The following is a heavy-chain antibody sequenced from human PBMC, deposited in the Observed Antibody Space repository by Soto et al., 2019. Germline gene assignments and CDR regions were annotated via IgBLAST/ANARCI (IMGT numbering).Heavy chain of an antibody. CDR1: GFTFSSYA. V-gene: IGHV3-23*01. J-gene: IGHJ4*02. CDR2: ISGSGGST. CDR3: AKFFYGSGSFDY. D-gene: IGHD3-10*01. Sequence: VGSLRLSCAASGFTFSSYAMSWVRQAPGKGLEWVSAISGSGGSTYYADSVKGRFTISRDNSKNTLYLQMNSLRAEDTAVYYCAKFFYGSGSFDYWGQGTLVTVSS.